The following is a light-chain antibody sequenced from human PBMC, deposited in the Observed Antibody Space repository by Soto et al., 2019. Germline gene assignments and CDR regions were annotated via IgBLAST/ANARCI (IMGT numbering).Light chain of an antibody. V-gene: IGKV3-11*01. CDR1: QSVGNY. CDR2: DAS. CDR3: QQRSDWPPRFT. J-gene: IGKJ3*01. Sequence: EILSTQSPATLSLSPGERATLSCRASQSVGNYLAWYQHKAGQAPRPLIYDASNRATGISARFSGSGSGTDFTLTISSLEPEDFAIYYSQQRSDWPPRFTFGPGTKVDIK.